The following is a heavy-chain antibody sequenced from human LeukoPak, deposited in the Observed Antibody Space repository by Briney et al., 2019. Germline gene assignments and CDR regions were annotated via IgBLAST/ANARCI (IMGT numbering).Heavy chain of an antibody. Sequence: GSSVKVSCKASGGTFSSYAISWVRQAPGQGLEWMGGIIPIFGTANYAQKFQGRVTITADESTSTAYMELSGLRSEDTAVYYCARDQGIAVAGYFDYWGQGTLVTVSS. D-gene: IGHD6-19*01. CDR2: IIPIFGTA. CDR3: ARDQGIAVAGYFDY. J-gene: IGHJ4*02. V-gene: IGHV1-69*01. CDR1: GGTFSSYA.